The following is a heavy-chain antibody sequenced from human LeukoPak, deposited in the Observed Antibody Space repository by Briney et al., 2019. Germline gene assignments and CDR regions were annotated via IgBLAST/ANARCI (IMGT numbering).Heavy chain of an antibody. V-gene: IGHV4-39*07. CDR2: IDSAGTT. CDR1: GFSFDSYS. Sequence: PSETLSLTCSVSGFSFDSYSCHWVRQPPGKGLKDLAAIDSAGTTYFTPSLKSRLSISVDRSKSQCSLKLSSVTAADTAVYYCARSSGWWALDYWGQGTLVAVSS. CDR3: ARSSGWWALDY. J-gene: IGHJ4*02. D-gene: IGHD6-13*01.